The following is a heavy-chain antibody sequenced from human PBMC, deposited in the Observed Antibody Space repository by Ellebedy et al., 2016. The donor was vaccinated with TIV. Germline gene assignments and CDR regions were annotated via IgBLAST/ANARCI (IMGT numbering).Heavy chain of an antibody. D-gene: IGHD5-24*01. CDR3: ASHSARDGYMSR. CDR2: IYYSGST. Sequence: MPSETLSLTCAVYGGSSSASYWRWIRQPPGKGLEWIGYIYYSGSTNYNPSLKSRVTISVDTSKNQFSLKLSSETAADTTVDYCASHSARDGYMSRWGQGTLVTVSS. J-gene: IGHJ4*02. CDR1: GGSSSASY. V-gene: IGHV4-59*08.